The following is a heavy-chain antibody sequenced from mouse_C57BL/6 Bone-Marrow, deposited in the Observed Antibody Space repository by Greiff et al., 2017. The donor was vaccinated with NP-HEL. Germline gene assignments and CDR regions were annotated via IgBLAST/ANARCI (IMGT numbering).Heavy chain of an antibody. Sequence: VHLVESGPELVKPGASVKISCKASGYAFSSSWMNWVKQRPGKGLEWIGRIYPGDGDTNYNGKLKGKATLTADKSYSTADMQLSSLTSEDSAVYFWARGGRWLLRAMDYWGQGTSVTVSS. CDR2: IYPGDGDT. D-gene: IGHD2-3*01. V-gene: IGHV1-82*01. CDR1: GYAFSSSW. CDR3: ARGGRWLLRAMDY. J-gene: IGHJ4*01.